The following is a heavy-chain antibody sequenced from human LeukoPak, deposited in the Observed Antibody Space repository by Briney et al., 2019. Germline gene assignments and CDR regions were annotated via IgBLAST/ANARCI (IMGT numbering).Heavy chain of an antibody. CDR2: TTGTSDTI. CDR3: ASSKGPLDH. CDR1: GFTFSSYA. Sequence: PGGSLRLSCAASGFTFSSYAMHWVRQAPGKGLEWLSYTTGTSDTIYYADSVKGRFTISRDNAKNSLYLQMSSLRDEDTAVYYCASSKGPLDHWGQGTLVTVSS. V-gene: IGHV3-48*02. J-gene: IGHJ4*02.